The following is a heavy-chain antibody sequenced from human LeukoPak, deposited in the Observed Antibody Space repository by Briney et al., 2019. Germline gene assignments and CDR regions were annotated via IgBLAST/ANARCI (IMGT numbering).Heavy chain of an antibody. D-gene: IGHD3-3*01. CDR1: GFIFGRDW. V-gene: IGHV3-7*01. Sequence: VGSLRLSRTRSGFIFGRDWMRWVRDAPGKGLEWVANIKQDGSEKYYVDSVKGQFTISRDNAKNSLYLQMSSLRAEDTAVYYCARHLRFAGVDYWGQGTLVTVSS. CDR2: IKQDGSEK. CDR3: ARHLRFAGVDY. J-gene: IGHJ4*02.